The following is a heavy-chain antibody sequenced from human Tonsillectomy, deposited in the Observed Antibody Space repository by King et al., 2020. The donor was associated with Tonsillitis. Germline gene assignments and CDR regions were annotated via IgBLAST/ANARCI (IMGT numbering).Heavy chain of an antibody. Sequence: QLQESGPGLVKPSETLSLTCTVSGGSISSSSYYWGWIRQPPGKGLEWIGSIYYSGSTYYNPSLKSRVTISVDTSKNQFSLKLSSVTAADTAVYYCARLKYDILTGYYYYHGMDVWGQGTTVTVSS. CDR1: GGSISSSSYY. CDR2: IYYSGST. V-gene: IGHV4-39*01. D-gene: IGHD3-9*01. J-gene: IGHJ6*02. CDR3: ARLKYDILTGYYYYHGMDV.